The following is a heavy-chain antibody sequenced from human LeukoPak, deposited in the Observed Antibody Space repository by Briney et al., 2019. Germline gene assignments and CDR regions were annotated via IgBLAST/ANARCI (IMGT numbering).Heavy chain of an antibody. D-gene: IGHD4-23*01. CDR1: GGTFSSYA. J-gene: IGHJ4*02. V-gene: IGHV1-69*04. CDR2: IIPILGIA. CDR3: ARAGDNYGGNWLYYFDY. Sequence: SVKVSCKASGGTFSSYAISWVRQAPGQGLEWMGRIIPILGIANYAQKFQGRVTITADKSTSTDYMELSSLRSEDTAVYYCARAGDNYGGNWLYYFDYWGQGTLVTVSS.